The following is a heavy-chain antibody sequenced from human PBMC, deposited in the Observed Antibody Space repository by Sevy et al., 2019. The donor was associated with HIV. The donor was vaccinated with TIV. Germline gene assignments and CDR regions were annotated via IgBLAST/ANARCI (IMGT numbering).Heavy chain of an antibody. V-gene: IGHV3-33*01. D-gene: IGHD3-22*01. CDR2: IWYDGSNK. CDR1: GFTFSSYG. CDR3: AREQVVINAPAFDI. Sequence: GESLKISCAASGFTFSSYGMHWVRQAPGKGLEWVAVIWYDGSNKYYADSVKGRFTISRDNSKNTLYLQMNSLRAEDTAVYYCAREQVVINAPAFDIWGQGTMITVSS. J-gene: IGHJ3*02.